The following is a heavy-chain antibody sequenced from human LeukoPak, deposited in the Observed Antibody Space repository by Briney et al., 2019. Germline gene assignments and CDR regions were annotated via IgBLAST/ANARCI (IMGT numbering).Heavy chain of an antibody. CDR3: ARLAWLYDFWSGYPDY. CDR2: IYYSGST. V-gene: IGHV4-39*01. D-gene: IGHD3-3*01. CDR1: GGSISSSSYY. J-gene: IGHJ4*02. Sequence: PSETLSLTCTVSGGSISSSSYYWGWIRQPPGKGLEWIGSIYYSGSTYYNPSLKSRVTISVDTSKNQFSLKLSSVTAADTAVYYCARLAWLYDFWSGYPDYWGQGTLVTVSS.